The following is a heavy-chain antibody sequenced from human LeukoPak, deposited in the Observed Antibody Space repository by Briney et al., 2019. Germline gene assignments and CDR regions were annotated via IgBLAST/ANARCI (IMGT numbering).Heavy chain of an antibody. CDR2: INHSGST. CDR1: GGSFSPYY. CDR3: ARGGSYCGGDCYVDY. J-gene: IGHJ4*02. V-gene: IGHV4-34*01. Sequence: MPSETLSLTCAVYGGSFSPYYWSWIRQPPGKGLEWIGEINHSGSTNYNPSLKSRVTISVDTSKNQFSLRLSSATAADTAVYYCARGGSYCGGDCYVDYWGQGTLVTVSS. D-gene: IGHD2-21*02.